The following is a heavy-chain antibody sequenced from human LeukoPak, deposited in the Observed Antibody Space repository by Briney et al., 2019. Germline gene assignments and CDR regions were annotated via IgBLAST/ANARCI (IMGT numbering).Heavy chain of an antibody. J-gene: IGHJ4*02. D-gene: IGHD3-9*01. CDR3: ARGWVTYYDILTGPYYFDY. CDR2: IYYSGST. CDR1: GGSISSYY. V-gene: IGHV4-59*01. Sequence: SETLSLTCTVSGGSISSYYWSWIRQPPGKGLEWIGYIYYSGSTNYNPSLKSRVTISVDTSKNQFSLKLSSVTAADTAVYYCARGWVTYYDILTGPYYFDYWGQGTLVTVSS.